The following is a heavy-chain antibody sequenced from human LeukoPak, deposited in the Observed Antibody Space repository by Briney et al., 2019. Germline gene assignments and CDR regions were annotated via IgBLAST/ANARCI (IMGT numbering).Heavy chain of an antibody. J-gene: IGHJ4*02. CDR2: IKSKTDGGTT. Sequence: GGSLRLSCAASGFTFSNAWMSWVRQAPGKGMGWVGRIKSKTDGGTTDYAAPVKGRFTISRDDSKNTLYLQMNSLKTEDTAVYYCTLYYYDSSGYLDWGQGTLVTVSS. CDR1: GFTFSNAW. V-gene: IGHV3-15*01. CDR3: TLYYYDSSGYLD. D-gene: IGHD3-22*01.